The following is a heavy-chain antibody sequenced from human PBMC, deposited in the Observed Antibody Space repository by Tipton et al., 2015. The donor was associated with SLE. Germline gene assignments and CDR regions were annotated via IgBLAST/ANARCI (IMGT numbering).Heavy chain of an antibody. Sequence: SLRLSCAASGFTVSSNYMSWVRQAPGKGLEWVSVIYSGGSTYYADSVKGRFTISRDNSKNTLYLQMNSLRAEDTAVYYCARKQVDTALVVDYWGQGTLVAVSS. CDR2: IYSGGST. J-gene: IGHJ4*02. V-gene: IGHV3-66*02. CDR1: GFTVSSNY. CDR3: ARKQVDTALVVDY. D-gene: IGHD5-18*01.